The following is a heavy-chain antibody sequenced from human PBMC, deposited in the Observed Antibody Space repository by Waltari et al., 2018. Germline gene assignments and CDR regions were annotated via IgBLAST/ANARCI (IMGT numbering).Heavy chain of an antibody. Sequence: EVQLLESGGGLIQPGGSLRLSCYASGFTFSSYVLSWVTQATGKGLEWVSAISGSGGTTYYADSVKGRFTISRDNSKNTVYLQMNSLRAEDTAVYYCAKDRTGPYSITALDSWGQGTLVTVSS. J-gene: IGHJ4*02. CDR2: ISGSGGTT. CDR3: AKDRTGPYSITALDS. D-gene: IGHD4-4*01. V-gene: IGHV3-23*01. CDR1: GFTFSSYV.